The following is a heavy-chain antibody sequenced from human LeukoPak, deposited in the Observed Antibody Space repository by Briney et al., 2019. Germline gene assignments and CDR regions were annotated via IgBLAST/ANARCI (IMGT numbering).Heavy chain of an antibody. CDR2: ISYEGSNE. CDR3: GRELDWLPTLDY. CDR1: GFSFSSYG. J-gene: IGHJ4*02. Sequence: PGGSLRLSCAASGFSFSSYGMHWVRQAPGKGLEWVAVISYEGSNEYYADSVKGRFTISRDNAKNTLYLQMNSLRAEDTAVYYCGRELDWLPTLDYWGQGTLVTVSS. D-gene: IGHD3-9*01. V-gene: IGHV3-30*03.